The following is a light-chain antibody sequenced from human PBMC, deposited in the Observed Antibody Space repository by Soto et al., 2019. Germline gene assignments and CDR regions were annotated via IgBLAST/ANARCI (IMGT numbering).Light chain of an antibody. CDR3: SSYAGSNNVI. Sequence: QSALTQPPSASGSPGQSVTISCTGAVNNIGGYNFVSWYQQHPGKAPKLIISEFRERPSGVPDRFSGSKSGNTASLTVSGLQAEDEADYYCSSYAGSNNVIFGGGTKLTVL. CDR1: VNNIGGYNF. J-gene: IGLJ2*01. CDR2: EFR. V-gene: IGLV2-8*01.